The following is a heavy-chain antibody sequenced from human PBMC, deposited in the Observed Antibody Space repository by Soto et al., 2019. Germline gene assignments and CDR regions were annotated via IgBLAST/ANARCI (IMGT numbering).Heavy chain of an antibody. V-gene: IGHV3-23*01. Sequence: GGSLRLSCAASGFTFSSYGMHWVRQAPGKGLEWVAAIRGSGGSTYYADSVKGRFTISRDNSKNTLYLQMNSLRAEDTAVYYCAKDHTQWLVPDYFDYWGQGTLVTVSS. CDR2: IRGSGGST. CDR3: AKDHTQWLVPDYFDY. CDR1: GFTFSSYG. J-gene: IGHJ4*02. D-gene: IGHD6-19*01.